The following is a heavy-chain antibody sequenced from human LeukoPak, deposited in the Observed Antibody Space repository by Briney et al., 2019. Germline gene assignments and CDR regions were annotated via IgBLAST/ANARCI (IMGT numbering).Heavy chain of an antibody. CDR3: ARERSGSYRHYYFDY. D-gene: IGHD1-26*01. CDR2: IYYSGST. CDR1: GGSISSYY. Sequence: KPSETLSLTCTVSGGSISSYYWSWIRQPPGKGLEWIGYIYYSGSTNYNPSLKSRVTISVDTSKNQFSLKLSSVTAADTAVYYCARERSGSYRHYYFDYWGQGTPVTVSS. J-gene: IGHJ4*02. V-gene: IGHV4-59*01.